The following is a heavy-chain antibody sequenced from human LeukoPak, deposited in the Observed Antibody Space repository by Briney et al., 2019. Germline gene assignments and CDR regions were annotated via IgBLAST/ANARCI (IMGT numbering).Heavy chain of an antibody. J-gene: IGHJ4*02. CDR2: IYHSASN. CDR3: ARDHLMVATVHYFDY. CDR1: GYSISSGYY. D-gene: IGHD5-12*01. Sequence: PSETLSLTCTVSGYSISSGYYWGWIRQPPGKGLEWIGSIYHSASNYYHPSIKSRVTISVDTSKNQFSLKLSSVTAADTAVYYCARDHLMVATVHYFDYWGQGTLVTVSS. V-gene: IGHV4-38-2*02.